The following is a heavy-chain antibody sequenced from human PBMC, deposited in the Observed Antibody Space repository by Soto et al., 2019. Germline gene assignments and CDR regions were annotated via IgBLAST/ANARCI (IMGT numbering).Heavy chain of an antibody. CDR2: IIPIFGTA. Sequence: QVQLVQSGAEVKKPGSSVKVSCKASGGTFSSYAISWVRQAPGQGLEWMGGIIPIFGTANYAKKFQGRVTITADESTSTAYMELSRLRPEDTAVYYCAGGPQDIVVVPAATHYYYYGMDVWGQETTVTVCS. D-gene: IGHD2-2*01. CDR3: AGGPQDIVVVPAATHYYYYGMDV. J-gene: IGHJ6*02. V-gene: IGHV1-69*01. CDR1: GGTFSSYA.